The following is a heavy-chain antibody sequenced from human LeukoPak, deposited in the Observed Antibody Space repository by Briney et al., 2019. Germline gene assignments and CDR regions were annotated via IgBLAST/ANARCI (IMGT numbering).Heavy chain of an antibody. Sequence: SETLSLTCTVSAGSFRNYYWSWIRQPPGKGLEWIGFIYYGGSTSYNPSLKSRVTMSLDTSNNQFSLKLNSVTAADTAVYYCATLGDFDYWGQGTLVTVSS. V-gene: IGHV4-59*01. D-gene: IGHD1-26*01. J-gene: IGHJ4*02. CDR1: AGSFRNYY. CDR3: ATLGDFDY. CDR2: IYYGGST.